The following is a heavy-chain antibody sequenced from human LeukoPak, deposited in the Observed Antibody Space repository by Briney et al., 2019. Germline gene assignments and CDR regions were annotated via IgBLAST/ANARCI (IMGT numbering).Heavy chain of an antibody. Sequence: SETLSLTCAVYGGSFSGYYWSWIRQPPGKGLEWIGEINHSGGTNYNPSLKSRVTISVDTSKNQFSLKLSSVTAADTAVYYCARGVPHLYYYASGSYYNVAYFDYWGQGTLVTVSS. V-gene: IGHV4-34*01. CDR2: INHSGGT. CDR3: ARGVPHLYYYASGSYYNVAYFDY. J-gene: IGHJ4*02. D-gene: IGHD3-10*01. CDR1: GGSFSGYY.